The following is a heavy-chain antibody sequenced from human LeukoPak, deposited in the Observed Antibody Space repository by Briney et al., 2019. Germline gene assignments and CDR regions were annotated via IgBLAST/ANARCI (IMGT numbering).Heavy chain of an antibody. CDR3: AKGSGTYSITSYWYFDL. CDR2: ISAHSGST. D-gene: IGHD6-25*01. J-gene: IGHJ2*01. Sequence: GGSLRLSCAASGFTFSSYAMSWVRQALGKGRQWVSSISAHSGSTYYADSVKGRSTVSRDNSKNTLYLQMNSLRAEDTAVYYCAKGSGTYSITSYWYFDLWGRGTLVTVSS. V-gene: IGHV3-23*01. CDR1: GFTFSSYA.